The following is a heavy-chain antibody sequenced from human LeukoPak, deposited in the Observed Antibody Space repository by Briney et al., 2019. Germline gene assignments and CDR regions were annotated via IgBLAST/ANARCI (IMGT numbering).Heavy chain of an antibody. D-gene: IGHD6-25*01. J-gene: IGHJ6*03. CDR2: ISSSSSYI. V-gene: IGHV3-21*01. Sequence: GGSLRLSCAASGFTFSSYGMNWVRQAPGKGLEWVSSISSSSSYIYYADSVKGRFTISRDNAKNSLYLQMNSLRAEDTAVYYCARDARDSSENYYYYYMDVWGKGTTVTVSS. CDR3: ARDARDSSENYYYYYMDV. CDR1: GFTFSSYG.